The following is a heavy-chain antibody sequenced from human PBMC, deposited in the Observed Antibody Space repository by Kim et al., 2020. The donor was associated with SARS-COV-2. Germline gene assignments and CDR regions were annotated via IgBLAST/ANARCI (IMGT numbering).Heavy chain of an antibody. D-gene: IGHD3-10*01. CDR2: IYYSGST. J-gene: IGHJ4*02. V-gene: IGHV4-39*01. CDR3: ARSIYGSGSYYNAAAQVDLIFDY. CDR1: GGSISSSSYY. Sequence: SETLSLTCTVSGGSISSSSYYWGWIRQPPGKGLEWIGSIYYSGSTYYNPSLKSRVTISVDTSKNQFSLKLSSVTAADTAVYYCARSIYGSGSYYNAAAQVDLIFDYWGQGTLVTVSS.